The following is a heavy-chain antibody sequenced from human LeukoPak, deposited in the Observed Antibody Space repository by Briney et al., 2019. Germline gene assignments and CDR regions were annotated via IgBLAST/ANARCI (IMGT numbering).Heavy chain of an antibody. CDR2: ISTSSTYI. CDR3: ARAKTSGSYLYDY. CDR1: GFTFSKYS. D-gene: IGHD1-26*01. J-gene: IGHJ4*02. V-gene: IGHV3-21*01. Sequence: KAGGSLRLSCAASGFTFSKYSMNWVRQAPGKGLEWVSSISTSSTYIYYADSMKGRFTVSRDNAKKSLYLQMSSLRAEDTAVYYCARAKTSGSYLYDYWGQGTLVTVSS.